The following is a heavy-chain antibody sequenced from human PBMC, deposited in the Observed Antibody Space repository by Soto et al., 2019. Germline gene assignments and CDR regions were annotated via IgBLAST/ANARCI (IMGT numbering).Heavy chain of an antibody. J-gene: IGHJ4*02. CDR1: GGSISSGGYS. V-gene: IGHV4-30-2*01. CDR2: IYHSGST. Sequence: SETLSLTCTVSGGSISSGGYSWSWIRQPPGKGLEWVGYIYHSGSTYYNPSLKSRVTISVDRSKNQFSLKLRSVSAADMAIYFCARHTGSKVTTTFDYWGQGTLVTVSS. D-gene: IGHD2-21*02. CDR3: ARHTGSKVTTTFDY.